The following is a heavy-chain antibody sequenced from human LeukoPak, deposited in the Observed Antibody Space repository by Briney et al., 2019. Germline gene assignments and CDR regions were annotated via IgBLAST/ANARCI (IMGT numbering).Heavy chain of an antibody. CDR3: AKGSSGTAMVAYYFDY. Sequence: PGGSLRLSCAASAFTFSSYAMSWVRQAPGKGLEWVSAISGSGGSTYYADSVKGRFTISRDNSKNTLYLQMNSLRAEDTAVYYCAKGSSGTAMVAYYFDYWGQGTLVTVSS. D-gene: IGHD5-18*01. V-gene: IGHV3-23*01. J-gene: IGHJ4*02. CDR2: ISGSGGST. CDR1: AFTFSSYA.